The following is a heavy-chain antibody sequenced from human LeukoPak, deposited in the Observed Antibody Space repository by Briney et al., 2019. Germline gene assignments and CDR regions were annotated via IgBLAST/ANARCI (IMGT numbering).Heavy chain of an antibody. J-gene: IGHJ5*02. CDR3: ARLARRADNWFDP. D-gene: IGHD1-26*01. Sequence: GESLKISCKGSGYSFTSYWIGWVRQMPGKGLEWMGIIYPGDSDTRYSPSFQGQVTISAAKSVSTAYLQWSSLKASDTAMYYCARLARRADNWFDPWGQGTLVTVSS. V-gene: IGHV5-51*01. CDR2: IYPGDSDT. CDR1: GYSFTSYW.